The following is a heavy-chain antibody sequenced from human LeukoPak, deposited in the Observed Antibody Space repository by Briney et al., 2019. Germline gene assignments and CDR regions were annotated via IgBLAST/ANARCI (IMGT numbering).Heavy chain of an antibody. J-gene: IGHJ4*02. CDR3: ASSGSAPL. Sequence: SETLSLTCTVSGGSISSSSYYWGWIRQPPGKGLEWIGSIYYSGSTYYNPSLKSRVTISVDTSKNQFSLKLSSVIAADTAVYYCASSGSAPLWGQGTLVTVSS. CDR1: GGSISSSSYY. V-gene: IGHV4-39*07. D-gene: IGHD6-6*01. CDR2: IYYSGST.